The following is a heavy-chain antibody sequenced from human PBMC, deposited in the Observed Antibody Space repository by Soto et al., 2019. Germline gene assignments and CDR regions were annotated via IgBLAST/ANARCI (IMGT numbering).Heavy chain of an antibody. D-gene: IGHD3-22*01. J-gene: IGHJ4*02. V-gene: IGHV3-30*18. CDR1: GFTFSSYG. Sequence: AGGSLRLSCAASGFTFSSYGMHWVRQAPGKGLEWVAVISYDGSNKYYADSVKGRFTISRDNSKNTLYLQMNSLRAEDTAVYYCAKDDYYDSSGYYNTFDYWGQGTLVTVSS. CDR2: ISYDGSNK. CDR3: AKDDYYDSSGYYNTFDY.